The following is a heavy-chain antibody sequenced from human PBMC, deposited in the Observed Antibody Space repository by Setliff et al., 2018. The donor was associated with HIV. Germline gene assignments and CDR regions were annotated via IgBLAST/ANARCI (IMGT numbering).Heavy chain of an antibody. CDR2: ISGSGGST. J-gene: IGHJ4*02. V-gene: IGHV3-23*01. Sequence: GGSLRLSCAASGSTFSSHAMSWVRQAPGKGLEWVSVISGSGGSTYYPDSVKGRFTISRDNSKNTLYLQMNSLGAEDTAIYYCAKGWSDYSPYYFDYWGQGALVTVSS. CDR1: GSTFSSHA. D-gene: IGHD3-3*01. CDR3: AKGWSDYSPYYFDY.